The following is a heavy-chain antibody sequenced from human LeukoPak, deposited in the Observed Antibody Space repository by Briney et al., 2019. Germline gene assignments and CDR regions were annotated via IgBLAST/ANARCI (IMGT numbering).Heavy chain of an antibody. Sequence: GGSLRLSCAASGFIFSATWMHWVRHSPGKGLVWVARITSDGFSTTYAESVKGRFTISRDNAKNTLYLQMNSLRVEDTAIYYCARDWYHAIDYWGQGALVTVSS. CDR3: ARDWYHAIDY. V-gene: IGHV3-74*03. CDR1: GFIFSATW. J-gene: IGHJ4*02. CDR2: ITSDGFST. D-gene: IGHD1-14*01.